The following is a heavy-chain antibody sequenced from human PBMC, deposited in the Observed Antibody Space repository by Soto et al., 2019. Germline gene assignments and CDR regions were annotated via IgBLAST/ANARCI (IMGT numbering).Heavy chain of an antibody. CDR3: SRDVDYDDNSGYYILRYFDL. CDR1: GYTFTSYG. D-gene: IGHD3-22*01. V-gene: IGHV1-18*01. CDR2: ISTYNGNT. Sequence: QVQLVQSGAEVKKPGASVKVSCKASGYTFTSYGVTWVRQAPGQGLEWMGWISTYNGNTNYAQNLQGRVTMTTDTSTSTAYLELRSLRSDDTAVYYCSRDVDYDDNSGYYILRYFDLCGRGTLVTVSS. J-gene: IGHJ2*01.